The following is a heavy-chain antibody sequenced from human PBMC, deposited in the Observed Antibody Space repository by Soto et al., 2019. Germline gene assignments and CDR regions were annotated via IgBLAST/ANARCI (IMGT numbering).Heavy chain of an antibody. CDR2: IYSGGST. V-gene: IGHV3-66*01. D-gene: IGHD3-16*01. J-gene: IGHJ4*02. CDR1: GFTVSSNH. Sequence: EVQLVESGGGLVQPGGSLRLSCAASGFTVSSNHMSWVHQAPGKGLEWVSLIYSGGSTYYADSVKGRFTFSRDNSQNTLYLQMNSLRAEDTAVYYCAGPGEQHRYWGQGTLVTVSS. CDR3: AGPGEQHRY.